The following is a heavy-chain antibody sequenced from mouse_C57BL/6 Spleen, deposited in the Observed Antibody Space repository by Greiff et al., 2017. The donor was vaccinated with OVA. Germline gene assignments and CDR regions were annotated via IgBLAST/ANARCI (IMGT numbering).Heavy chain of an antibody. J-gene: IGHJ3*01. CDR3: AYDYDRAWFAY. CDR2: INPYNGDT. V-gene: IGHV1-20*01. D-gene: IGHD2-4*01. Sequence: EVKLQESGPELVKPGDSVKISCKASGYSFTGYFMNWVMQSHGKSLEWIGRINPYNGDTFYNQKFKGKATLTVDKSSSTAHMELRSLTSEDSAVYYCAYDYDRAWFAYWGQGTLVTVSA. CDR1: GYSFTGYF.